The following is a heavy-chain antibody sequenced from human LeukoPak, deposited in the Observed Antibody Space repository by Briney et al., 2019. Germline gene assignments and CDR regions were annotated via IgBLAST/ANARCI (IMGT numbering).Heavy chain of an antibody. Sequence: SETMSLTCTVSGGSISSYYWNWIRQPPGKGLEWIGYISHSGTTNYNTSLKSRVITSVDTTKNQFSLKLSSVTAADTAVYYCARNPRDGHTFDYWGQGTLVTVSS. J-gene: IGHJ4*02. CDR1: GGSISSYY. V-gene: IGHV4-4*09. CDR3: ARNPRDGHTFDY. CDR2: ISHSGTT.